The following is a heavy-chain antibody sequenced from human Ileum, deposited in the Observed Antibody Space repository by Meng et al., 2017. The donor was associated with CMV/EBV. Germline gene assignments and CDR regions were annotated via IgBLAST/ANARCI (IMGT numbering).Heavy chain of an antibody. D-gene: IGHD3-16*02. J-gene: IGHJ4*02. CDR2: ISSSSIVT. CDR3: TRDRLEGDFSGPGF. Sequence: GESLKISCGASGFSFSTFTMNWVRQAPGKGLEWVSYISSSSIVTFYADSVKGRFTISRDNAQNSLYLEMSSLRAEDTAVYYCTRDRLEGDFSGPGFWGQGTVVTVSS. V-gene: IGHV3-21*05. CDR1: GFSFSTFT.